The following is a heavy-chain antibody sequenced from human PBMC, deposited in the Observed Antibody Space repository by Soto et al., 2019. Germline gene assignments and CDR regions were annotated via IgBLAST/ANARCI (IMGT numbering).Heavy chain of an antibody. CDR2: IYPGDSDT. D-gene: IGHD3-10*01. V-gene: IGHV5-51*01. CDR3: ARSGSGTYKRSKYYFYGMDV. Sequence: PGESLKISCKGSGYSFTTYWIAWVRQMPGKGLEWMGIIYPGDSDTKYSPSFQGQVTISADKSINTAYLQWSNLKASDSATYYCARSGSGTYKRSKYYFYGMDVWGQGATVTVSS. CDR1: GYSFTTYW. J-gene: IGHJ6*02.